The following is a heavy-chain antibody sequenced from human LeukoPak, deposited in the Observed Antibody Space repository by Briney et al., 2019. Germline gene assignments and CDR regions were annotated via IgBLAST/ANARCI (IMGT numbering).Heavy chain of an antibody. CDR3: ARAKKQLERRKPPGYYYYMDV. CDR1: GYTFTSYD. CDR2: MNPNSGNT. V-gene: IGHV1-8*03. D-gene: IGHD1-1*01. Sequence: ASVKVSCKASGYTFTSYDINWVRQATGQGLEWMGWMNPNSGNTGYAQKFQGRVTVTRNTSISTAYMELSSLRSEDTAVYYCARAKKQLERRKPPGYYYYMDVWSKGTTVTVSS. J-gene: IGHJ6*03.